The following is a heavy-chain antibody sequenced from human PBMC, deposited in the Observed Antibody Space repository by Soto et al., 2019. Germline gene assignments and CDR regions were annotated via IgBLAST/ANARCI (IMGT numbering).Heavy chain of an antibody. CDR1: GFTFTTYW. CDR2: IKPDGTEK. V-gene: IGHV3-7*01. Sequence: RESLRLSCSASGFTFTTYWMTWVRQAPGKGLEWVANIKPDGTEKYYVDSVRGRFTISRDNAKNSLYLQMISLRAEDTAVYYCARLRAEDSPITRSID. D-gene: IGHD3-10*01. CDR3: ARLRAEDSPITRSID. J-gene: IGHJ4*01.